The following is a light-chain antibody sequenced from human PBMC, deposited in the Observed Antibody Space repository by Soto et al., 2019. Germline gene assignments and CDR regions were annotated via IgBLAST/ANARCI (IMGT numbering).Light chain of an antibody. Sequence: QSVLTQPRSVSGSPGQSVTISCTGTSSDVGGYNYVSWYQHHPGKAPKLMIYDVSRRPSGVPDRFSGSKSGNTASLTISGLQAEDEGDYSCCSYAGTYTVIFGGGTQLTVL. CDR1: SSDVGGYNY. V-gene: IGLV2-11*01. CDR2: DVS. J-gene: IGLJ2*01. CDR3: CSYAGTYTVI.